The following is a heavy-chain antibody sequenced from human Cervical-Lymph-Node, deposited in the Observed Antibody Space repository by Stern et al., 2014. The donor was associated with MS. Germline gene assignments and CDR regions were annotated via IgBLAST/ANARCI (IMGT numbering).Heavy chain of an antibody. CDR2: ISFGGSNK. V-gene: IGHV3-30*09. Sequence: VQLVESGGGAVQPGRSLRLSCAASGLTFSGYPMHWVRQAPGKGLEWVAVISFGGSNKDYADSVKGRFAISRDNSKNTLYLEMNSLRAQDTAVYYCARDGAHALAYCNGGSCTLDYWGQGTLVTVSS. CDR3: ARDGAHALAYCNGGSCTLDY. CDR1: GLTFSGYP. D-gene: IGHD2-15*01. J-gene: IGHJ4*02.